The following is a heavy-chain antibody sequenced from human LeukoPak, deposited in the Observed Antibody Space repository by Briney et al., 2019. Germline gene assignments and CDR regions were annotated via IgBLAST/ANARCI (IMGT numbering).Heavy chain of an antibody. D-gene: IGHD2-8*02. CDR1: GFTFSSYD. J-gene: IGHJ4*02. CDR3: ARGPYWENYFDY. V-gene: IGHV3-13*01. CDR2: IGTAGDT. Sequence: GGSLRLSCAASGFTFSSYDMHWVRQATGKGLEWVSAIGTAGDTYYPGSVKGRFTISRENAKNSLYLQMNSLRAEDTAVYYCARGPYWENYFDYWGQGTLVTVSS.